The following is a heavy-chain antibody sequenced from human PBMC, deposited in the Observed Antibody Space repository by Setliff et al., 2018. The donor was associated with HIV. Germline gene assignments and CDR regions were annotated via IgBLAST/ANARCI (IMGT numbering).Heavy chain of an antibody. Sequence: SVKVSCKASGYTFTAYYMHWVRQAPGQGLEWMGRINPNSGGTNYAQKFQGRVTMTRDTSISTAYMELSRLRADDTAVYYCASKVYCTNGVCLDAFDIWGQGTMVSVSS. CDR3: ASKVYCTNGVCLDAFDI. CDR1: GYTFTAYY. CDR2: INPNSGGT. D-gene: IGHD2-8*01. V-gene: IGHV1-2*06. J-gene: IGHJ3*02.